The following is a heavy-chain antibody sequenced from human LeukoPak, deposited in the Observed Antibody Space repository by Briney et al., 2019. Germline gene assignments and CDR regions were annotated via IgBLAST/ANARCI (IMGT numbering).Heavy chain of an antibody. V-gene: IGHV5-10-1*01. J-gene: IGHJ1*01. Sequence: GESLRISCKGSGYSFTSYWISWVRQMPGKGLEWMGRIDPSDSYTNYSPSFQGHVTISADKSITTAYLQWRSLKASDTAVFYCATSVGAEYFQHWGQGTLVTVSS. CDR1: GYSFTSYW. CDR2: IDPSDSYT. CDR3: ATSVGAEYFQH.